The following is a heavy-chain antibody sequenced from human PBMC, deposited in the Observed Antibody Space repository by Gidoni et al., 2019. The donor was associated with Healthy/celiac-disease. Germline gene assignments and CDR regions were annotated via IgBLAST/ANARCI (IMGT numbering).Heavy chain of an antibody. Sequence: QVQLQASGPGLVKPSETLSLTFTVSGGSLSSYYWSWIRQPPGKGLEWIGYIYYSGSTNYNPALKSRVTISVDTSKNQFSLKLSSVTAADTAVYYCARGLQEMPPHLEWLSPDYYMDVWGKGTTVTVSS. CDR1: GGSLSSYY. J-gene: IGHJ6*03. CDR3: ARGLQEMPPHLEWLSPDYYMDV. CDR2: IYYSGST. D-gene: IGHD3-3*01. V-gene: IGHV4-59*01.